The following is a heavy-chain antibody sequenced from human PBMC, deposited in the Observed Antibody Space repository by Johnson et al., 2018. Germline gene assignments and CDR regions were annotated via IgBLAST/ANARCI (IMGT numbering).Heavy chain of an antibody. CDR1: GFTFSSYS. J-gene: IGHJ6*02. D-gene: IGHD3-3*01. Sequence: VQLVQSGGGLVQPGGSLRLSCAASGFTFSSYSMNWVRQAPGKGLEWVSYISSSSSTIYYADSVKGRFTISRDNAKNSLYLQMNSLRDEETAVYYCYRGSGYYTNYGMDVWGQGTTVTVSS. CDR2: ISSSSSTI. V-gene: IGHV3-48*02. CDR3: YRGSGYYTNYGMDV.